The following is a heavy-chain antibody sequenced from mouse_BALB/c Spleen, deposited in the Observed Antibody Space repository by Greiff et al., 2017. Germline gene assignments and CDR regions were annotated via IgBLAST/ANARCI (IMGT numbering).Heavy chain of an antibody. V-gene: IGHV14-3*02. J-gene: IGHJ3*01. CDR2: IDPANGNT. CDR3: ARGGYYDYDQFAY. D-gene: IGHD2-4*01. CDR1: GFNIKDTY. Sequence: VHVKQSGAELVKPGASVKLSCTASGFNIKDTYMHWVKQRPEQGLEWIGRIDPANGNTKYDPKFQGKATITADTSSNTAYLQLSSLTSEDTAVYYCARGGYYDYDQFAYWGQGTLVTVSA.